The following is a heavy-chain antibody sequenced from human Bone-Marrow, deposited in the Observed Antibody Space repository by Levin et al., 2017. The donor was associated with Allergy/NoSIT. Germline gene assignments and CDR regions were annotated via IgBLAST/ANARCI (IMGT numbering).Heavy chain of an antibody. CDR1: GFSFSDHY. V-gene: IGHV3-72*01. CDR3: ADLGRSHGLDV. J-gene: IGHJ6*02. Sequence: GESLKISCAGSGFSFSDHYIDWVRQAPGKGLEWIGRITNKDNGSTSKYAASATGRFTISRDDSKNSVYLQMNSLKIEDTAVYFCADLGRSHGLDVWGQGTTVTVSS. D-gene: IGHD3-16*01. CDR2: ITNKDNGSTS.